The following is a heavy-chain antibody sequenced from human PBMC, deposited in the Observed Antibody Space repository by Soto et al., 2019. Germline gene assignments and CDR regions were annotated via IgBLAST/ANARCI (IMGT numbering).Heavy chain of an antibody. J-gene: IGHJ2*01. CDR1: GGSFSGYY. V-gene: IGHV4-34*01. Sequence: KPSETLSLTCAVYGGSFSGYYWSWIRQPPGKGLEWIGEINHSGSTNSNPSLKSRVSISGGTSNNQFSLKLSSVTAADTAVYYCARGRGDGYNQHWFFDLWGRGALVTVSS. CDR2: INHSGST. D-gene: IGHD3-10*01. CDR3: ARGRGDGYNQHWFFDL.